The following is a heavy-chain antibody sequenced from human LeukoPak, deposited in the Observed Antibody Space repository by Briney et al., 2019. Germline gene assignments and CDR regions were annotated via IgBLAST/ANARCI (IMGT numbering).Heavy chain of an antibody. CDR3: ARTPRNGHIES. J-gene: IGHJ5*01. D-gene: IGHD5-24*01. CDR2: IIPIFGTA. V-gene: IGHV1-69*13. CDR1: GGTFSSYA. Sequence: SVKVSCKASGGTFSSYAISWVRQAPGQGLEWMGGIIPIFGTANYAQKFQGRVTITADESTSTAYMELSRLRSDDTAVYYCARTPRNGHIESWGQGALVTVSS.